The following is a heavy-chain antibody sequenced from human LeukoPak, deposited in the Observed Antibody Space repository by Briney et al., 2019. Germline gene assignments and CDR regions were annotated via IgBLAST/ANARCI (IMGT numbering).Heavy chain of an antibody. CDR2: ISYDGSTQ. CDR3: AKGRMMATIMISFDY. J-gene: IGHJ4*02. CDR1: GFTFSSYV. Sequence: GTSLRLSCAASGFTFSSYVMHWVRQAPGKGLEWVAVISYDGSTQYYADSVKGRFTISRDNSNNMLSLQMNSLKAEDTAVYYCAKGRMMATIMISFDYWGRGTLVTVSS. D-gene: IGHD5-24*01. V-gene: IGHV3-30*18.